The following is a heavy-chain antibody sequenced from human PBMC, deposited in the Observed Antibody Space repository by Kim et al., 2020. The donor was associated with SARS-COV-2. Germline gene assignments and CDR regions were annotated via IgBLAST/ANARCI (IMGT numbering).Heavy chain of an antibody. V-gene: IGHV4-59*01. CDR1: GGSISSYY. CDR2: IYYSGNT. D-gene: IGHD6-13*01. J-gene: IGHJ6*02. Sequence: SETLSLTCTVSGGSISSYYWSWIRQPPGKGLEWIGYIYYSGNTNYNPSLKRRVTISVDTSKNQFSLKLSSVTAADTAVYYCARGSSSSWYSTGYYYYYGMDVWGQGTTVTVSS. CDR3: ARGSSSSWYSTGYYYYYGMDV.